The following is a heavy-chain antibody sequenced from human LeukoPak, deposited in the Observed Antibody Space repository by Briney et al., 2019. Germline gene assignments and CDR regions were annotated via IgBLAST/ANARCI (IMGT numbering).Heavy chain of an antibody. D-gene: IGHD1-7*01. V-gene: IGHV3-53*01. CDR1: GFTVSSNY. J-gene: IGHJ4*02. CDR2: IHKNAIT. Sequence: PGGSLRLSCAASGFTVSSNYMTWVRQAPGKGLEWVSVIHKNAITYYADIVKGRFTISRDNSKNIVFLQMNSVRAEDTAVYYCARGGELGLNWGQGTLVTVSS. CDR3: ARGGELGLN.